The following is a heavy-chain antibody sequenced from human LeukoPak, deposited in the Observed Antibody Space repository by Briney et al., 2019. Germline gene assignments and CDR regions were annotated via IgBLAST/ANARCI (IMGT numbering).Heavy chain of an antibody. CDR2: FDPEDGET. CDR3: ATDSPTNQLGGY. D-gene: IGHD2-2*01. V-gene: IGHV1-24*01. CDR1: GYTLTELS. J-gene: IGHJ4*02. Sequence: ASVKVSCKVSGYTLTELSMHWVRQAPGKGLEWMGGFDPEDGETIYAQKFQGRVTMTEDTSTDTAYMELSSLRSEDTAVYYCATDSPTNQLGGYWGQGTLVTVSS.